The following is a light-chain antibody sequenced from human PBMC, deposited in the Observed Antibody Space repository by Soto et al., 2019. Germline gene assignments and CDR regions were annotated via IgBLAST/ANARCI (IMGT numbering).Light chain of an antibody. V-gene: IGKV3-11*01. CDR2: DAS. CDR3: QQRSNSYT. CDR1: QSVSSY. J-gene: IGKJ2*01. Sequence: EIVLTQSPATLSLSPGERATLSCGASQSVSSYLAWYQQKPGQAPRLLIYDASNRATAIPARFSGSGSGTDFTLTISSLEPEDFAVYYCQQRSNSYTFGQGTKLEIK.